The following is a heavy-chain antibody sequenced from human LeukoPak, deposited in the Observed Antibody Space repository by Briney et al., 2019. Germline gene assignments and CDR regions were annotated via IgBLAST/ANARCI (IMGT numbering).Heavy chain of an antibody. V-gene: IGHV3-23*01. D-gene: IGHD5-12*01. CDR2: ISGSGGST. J-gene: IGHJ4*02. CDR3: AKAGYSGYDGGDYFDY. Sequence: GGSLRLSCAASGFIFSSYAMSWVRQAPGKGLEWVSAISGSGGSTYYADSVKGRFTISRDNSKNTLYLQMNSLRAEDTAVYYCAKAGYSGYDGGDYFDYWGQGTLVTVSS. CDR1: GFIFSSYA.